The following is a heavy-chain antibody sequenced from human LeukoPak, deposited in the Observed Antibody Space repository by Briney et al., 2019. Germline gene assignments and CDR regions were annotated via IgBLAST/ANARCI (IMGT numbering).Heavy chain of an antibody. V-gene: IGHV3-9*03. CDR2: ISWNSGSI. CDR1: GFTFDDYA. CDR3: AKSGLYSSSWYDLSWFDP. D-gene: IGHD6-13*01. Sequence: GGSLRLSCAASGFTFDDYAMHWVRQAPGKGLEWVSGISWNSGSIGYADSVKGRFTISRDNAKNSLYLQMNSLRAEDMALYYCAKSGLYSSSWYDLSWFDPWGQGTLVTVSS. J-gene: IGHJ5*02.